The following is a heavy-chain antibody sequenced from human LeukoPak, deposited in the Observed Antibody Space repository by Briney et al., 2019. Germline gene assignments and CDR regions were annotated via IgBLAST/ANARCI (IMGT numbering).Heavy chain of an antibody. Sequence: GGSLRLSCAASGFTFSSYSMNWVRQAPGKGLEWVSSISTSSIYIYYADSLKGRFTVSRDNAKNSLYLQMNSLRAEDTAVYYCAELGITMIGGVWGKGTTVTISS. CDR1: GFTFSSYS. D-gene: IGHD3-10*02. CDR2: ISTSSIYI. CDR3: AELGITMIGGV. J-gene: IGHJ6*04. V-gene: IGHV3-21*01.